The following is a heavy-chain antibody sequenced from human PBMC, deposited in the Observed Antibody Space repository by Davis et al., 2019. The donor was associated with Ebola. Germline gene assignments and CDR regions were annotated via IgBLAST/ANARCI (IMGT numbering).Heavy chain of an antibody. J-gene: IGHJ4*02. CDR3: ARTNYYDSLEDY. D-gene: IGHD3-22*01. CDR1: GYTFANYW. V-gene: IGHV5-51*07. CDR2: VHPGDSDT. Sequence: GESLKISCEASGYTFANYWIGWVHQMPGKGLEWMGNVHPGDSDTRYSPSFQGQVTISADKSIGTAYLQWSSLKASDTAMYYCARTNYYDSLEDYWGQGTLVTVSS.